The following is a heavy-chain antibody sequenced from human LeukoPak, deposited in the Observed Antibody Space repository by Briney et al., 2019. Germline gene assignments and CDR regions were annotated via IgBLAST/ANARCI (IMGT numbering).Heavy chain of an antibody. CDR3: AREKIAVAGYFDY. Sequence: GGSLRLSCAASGFTFSDYYMSWIRQAPGKGLEWVSYISSSGSTIYYADSVKGRFTISRDSAKNSLYLQMNSLRAEDTAVYYCAREKIAVAGYFDYWGQGTLVTVSS. CDR1: GFTFSDYY. V-gene: IGHV3-11*01. D-gene: IGHD6-19*01. CDR2: ISSSGSTI. J-gene: IGHJ4*02.